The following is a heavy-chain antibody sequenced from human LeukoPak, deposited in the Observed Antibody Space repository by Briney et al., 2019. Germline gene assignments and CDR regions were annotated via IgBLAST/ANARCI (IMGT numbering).Heavy chain of an antibody. Sequence: PGGSLRLSCAASGFTFSSYSMDWVRQAPGKGLEWVSYIGIGSSTIYYADPVKGRFTISRDNAKNSLYQQMNSLRADDTAVYYCASHHQPARYYYYMDVWGKGTTVTVSS. CDR3: ASHHQPARYYYYMDV. V-gene: IGHV3-48*04. J-gene: IGHJ6*03. CDR2: IGIGSSTI. D-gene: IGHD2-2*01. CDR1: GFTFSSYS.